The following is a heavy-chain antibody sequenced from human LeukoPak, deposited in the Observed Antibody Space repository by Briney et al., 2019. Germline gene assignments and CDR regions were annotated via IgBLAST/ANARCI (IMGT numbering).Heavy chain of an antibody. CDR2: ISGSGGST. CDR3: AKVVARDIVVVVAATYYSDY. D-gene: IGHD2-15*01. V-gene: IGHV3-23*01. J-gene: IGHJ4*02. Sequence: GGSLRLSCAASGFTFSSYAMSWVRQAPGKGLEWVSAISGSGGSTYYADSVKGRFTISRDNSKNTLYLQMNSLRAEDTAVYYCAKVVARDIVVVVAATYYSDYWGQGTLVTVSS. CDR1: GFTFSSYA.